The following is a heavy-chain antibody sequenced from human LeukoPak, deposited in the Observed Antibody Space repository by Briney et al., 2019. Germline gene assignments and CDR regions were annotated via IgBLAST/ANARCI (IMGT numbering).Heavy chain of an antibody. Sequence: SETLSLTCTVSGGSISSYYWSWIRQPPGKGLEWIGYIYYSGSTDYNPSLKSRVTISVDTSKNQFSLKLSSVTAADTAVYYCARNGRGYSSGPTDYWGQGTLVTVSS. CDR2: IYYSGST. CDR3: ARNGRGYSSGPTDY. CDR1: GGSISSYY. V-gene: IGHV4-59*01. D-gene: IGHD6-19*01. J-gene: IGHJ4*02.